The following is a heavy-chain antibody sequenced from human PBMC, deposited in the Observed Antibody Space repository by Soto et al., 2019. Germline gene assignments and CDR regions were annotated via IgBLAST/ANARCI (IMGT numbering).Heavy chain of an antibody. V-gene: IGHV5-51*01. J-gene: IGHJ5*02. CDR1: GYNFADYW. CDR2: IYPFDSDT. Sequence: GESLKISCEGSGYNFADYWIAWVRQMPGKGLEWMGIIYPFDSDTRYSPSFEGQVTISADKSINTACLQWSSLKASDTAMYYCARSQAADWLDPWGQGTLVTVSS. D-gene: IGHD6-25*01. CDR3: ARSQAADWLDP.